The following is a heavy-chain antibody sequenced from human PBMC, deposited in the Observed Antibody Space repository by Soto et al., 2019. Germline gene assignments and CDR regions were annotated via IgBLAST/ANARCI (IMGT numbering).Heavy chain of an antibody. CDR1: GYTFVTYG. V-gene: IGHV1-18*01. Sequence: ASVKVSCKASGYTFVTYGISWVRQAPGQGLEWMGWISAYNGNTNYAQKLQGRVTMTTDTSTSTAYMELRSLRSDDTAISYCAREGGALGDVYYWGQATLVTVSS. J-gene: IGHJ4*02. D-gene: IGHD3-16*01. CDR3: AREGGALGDVYY. CDR2: ISAYNGNT.